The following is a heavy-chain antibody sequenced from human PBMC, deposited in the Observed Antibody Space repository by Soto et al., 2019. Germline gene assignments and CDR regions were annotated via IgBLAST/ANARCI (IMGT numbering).Heavy chain of an antibody. Sequence: QVQLVQSGAEVKKPGASVKISCKASGYTFRTYAVHWVRQAPGQRPEWMGWINPGNSNTKYSQKFQGRFNMTRDTSASTAYMELNSLRSEDTAVYYCAREYCTSASCYSFFRPWGQGTLVTVSS. CDR2: INPGNSNT. CDR1: GYTFRTYA. CDR3: AREYCTSASCYSFFRP. D-gene: IGHD2-2*01. V-gene: IGHV1-3*01. J-gene: IGHJ5*02.